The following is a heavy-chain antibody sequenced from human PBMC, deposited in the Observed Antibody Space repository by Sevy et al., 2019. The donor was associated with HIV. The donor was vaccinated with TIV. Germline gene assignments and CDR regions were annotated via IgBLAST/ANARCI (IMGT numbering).Heavy chain of an antibody. Sequence: ASVKVSCKASGYTFTSYGISWVRQAPGQGLEWMGWISAYNGNTNYAQKLQGRVTMTTDTSTRTGYMELRSLRSDVTAVYYCARGWVSVAGPYGTLVYWGQGTLVTVSS. D-gene: IGHD6-19*01. V-gene: IGHV1-18*04. CDR3: ARGWVSVAGPYGTLVY. J-gene: IGHJ4*02. CDR1: GYTFTSYG. CDR2: ISAYNGNT.